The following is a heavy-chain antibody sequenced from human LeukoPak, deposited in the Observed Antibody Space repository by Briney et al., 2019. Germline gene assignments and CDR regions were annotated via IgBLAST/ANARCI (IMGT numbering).Heavy chain of an antibody. CDR2: VNTSGGST. CDR3: ATGRDGYNSEYFQH. V-gene: IGHV1-46*01. J-gene: IGHJ1*01. D-gene: IGHD5-24*01. CDR1: GYSFTRYL. Sequence: ASGKVSCKASGYSFTRYLLHWVRQAPGQGLELMGIVNTSGGSTNYTQKFQGRVTMTRDTSTSTVYMELSSLRSEDTAVYFCATGRDGYNSEYFQHWGQGTLVTVSS.